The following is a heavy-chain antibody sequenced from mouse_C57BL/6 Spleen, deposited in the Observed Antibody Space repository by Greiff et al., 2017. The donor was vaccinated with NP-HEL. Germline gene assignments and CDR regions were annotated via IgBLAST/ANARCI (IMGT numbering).Heavy chain of an antibody. V-gene: IGHV1-82*01. CDR2: IYPGDGDT. D-gene: IGHD1-1*01. CDR3: ARSGYGSRGYFDD. CDR1: GYAFSSSW. J-gene: IGHJ2*01. Sequence: QVQLQQSGPELVKPGASVKISCKASGYAFSSSWMNWVKQRPGKGLEWIGRIYPGDGDTNYNGTFKGKATLTADKSSSTAYMQLSSLTSEDSAVYFCARSGYGSRGYFDDWGQGTTLTVSS.